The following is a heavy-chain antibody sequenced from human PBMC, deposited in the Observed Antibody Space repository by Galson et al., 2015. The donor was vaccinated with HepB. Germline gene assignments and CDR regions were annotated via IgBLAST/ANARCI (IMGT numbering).Heavy chain of an antibody. CDR1: GFTFSSYG. CDR3: VKDRPIQLYLYYFDY. J-gene: IGHJ4*02. D-gene: IGHD5-18*01. V-gene: IGHV3-30*18. Sequence: SLRLSCAASGFTFSSYGMHWVRQAPGKGLEWVAVISYDGSNKYYADSVKGRFTISRDNSKNTLYLQMNSLGAEDTAVYYCVKDRPIQLYLYYFDYWGQGTLVTVSS. CDR2: ISYDGSNK.